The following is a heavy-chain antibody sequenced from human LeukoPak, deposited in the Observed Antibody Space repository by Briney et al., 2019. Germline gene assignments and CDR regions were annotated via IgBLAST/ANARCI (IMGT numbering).Heavy chain of an antibody. CDR2: IYYSGST. D-gene: IGHD2-2*01. V-gene: IGHV4-59*08. Sequence: SETLSLTCTVSGASISSYYWSWIRQPPGKGLEWIGYIYYSGSTNYNPSLKSRVTISVDASKNQFSLKLSSVTAADTAVYYCARARTGYQHSDYWGQGTLVTVSS. CDR3: ARARTGYQHSDY. J-gene: IGHJ4*02. CDR1: GASISSYY.